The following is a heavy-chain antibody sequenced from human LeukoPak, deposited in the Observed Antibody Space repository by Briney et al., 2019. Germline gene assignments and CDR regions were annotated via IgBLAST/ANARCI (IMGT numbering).Heavy chain of an antibody. CDR2: IYYSGST. CDR1: GGSISSYY. V-gene: IGHV4-59*01. J-gene: IGHJ6*03. Sequence: PSETLPLTCTVSGGSISSYYWGWIRQPPGKGLEWIGYIYYSGSTNYNPSLKSRVTISVDTSKNQFSLKLSSVTAADTAVYYCARVTYSSSWPPKNYYYYMDVWGKGTTVTISS. D-gene: IGHD6-13*01. CDR3: ARVTYSSSWPPKNYYYYMDV.